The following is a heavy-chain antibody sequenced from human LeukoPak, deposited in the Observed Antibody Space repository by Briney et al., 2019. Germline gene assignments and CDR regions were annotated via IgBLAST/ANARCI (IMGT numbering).Heavy chain of an antibody. Sequence: GGSLRPSCAASGFTFSSFEMNWVRQAPGKGLEWISFITSSGDDIFYADSVKGRFTISRDNAKNSLYLQMNSLRAEDTAVYYCARFPIQMVRGITSYYYGMDVWGQGTTVTVSS. CDR3: ARFPIQMVRGITSYYYGMDV. J-gene: IGHJ6*02. CDR2: ITSSGDDI. D-gene: IGHD3-10*01. CDR1: GFTFSSFE. V-gene: IGHV3-48*03.